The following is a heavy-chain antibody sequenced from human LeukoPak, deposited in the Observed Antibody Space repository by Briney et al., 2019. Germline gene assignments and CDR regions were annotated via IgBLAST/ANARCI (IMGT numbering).Heavy chain of an antibody. D-gene: IGHD3-9*01. CDR2: IYTSGST. CDR1: GGSISSGSYY. Sequence: SETLSLTCTVSGGSISSGSYYWRWIRQPAGKGLEWIGRIYTSGSTDYNPSLKSRVTISVDTSKNQFSLKLSSVTAADTAVYYCARDGGRYVDWLLQEYWGRGTLVTVSS. V-gene: IGHV4-61*02. J-gene: IGHJ4*02. CDR3: ARDGGRYVDWLLQEY.